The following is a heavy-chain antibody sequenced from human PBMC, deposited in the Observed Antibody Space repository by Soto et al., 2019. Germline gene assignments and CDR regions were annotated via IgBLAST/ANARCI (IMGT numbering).Heavy chain of an antibody. V-gene: IGHV3-33*01. CDR3: ARDRRGSDWYAYLDY. D-gene: IGHD6-19*01. Sequence: QVQLVESGGGVVQPGRSLRLSCAASGFTFSSYGMHWVRQAPGKGLEWVAVIWYDGSNENYADSVKGRFTISRDNSKNTLYLQMNSLRAEDTDLYYCARDRRGSDWYAYLDYWGQGTLVTVSS. J-gene: IGHJ4*02. CDR1: GFTFSSYG. CDR2: IWYDGSNE.